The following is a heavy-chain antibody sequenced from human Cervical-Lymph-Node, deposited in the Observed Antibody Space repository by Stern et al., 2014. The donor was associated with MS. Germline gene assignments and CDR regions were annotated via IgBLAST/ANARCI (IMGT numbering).Heavy chain of an antibody. V-gene: IGHV1-18*01. CDR3: ARGLLGSENAFDI. CDR1: GSTFSSYG. D-gene: IGHD2-15*01. CDR2: ISTYNGNS. Sequence: VQLVESGAEVNKPGASVKVSCKASGSTFSSYGINWVRQAPGQGLEWMWWISTYNGNSNYAQKLQGRVTMTTDTSTSTAYMELRSLRSDDTAVYYCARGLLGSENAFDIWGQGTMVTVSS. J-gene: IGHJ3*02.